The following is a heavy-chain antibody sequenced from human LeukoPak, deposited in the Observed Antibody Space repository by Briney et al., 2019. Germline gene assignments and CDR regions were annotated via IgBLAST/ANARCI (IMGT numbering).Heavy chain of an antibody. CDR2: IYSGGTT. D-gene: IGHD6-13*01. CDR1: GFTFSSNY. V-gene: IGHV3-53*01. Sequence: GGSLRLSCAASGFTFSSNYMSWVRQAPGKGLEWVSVIYSGGTTYYADSVKGRFTISRDNSKNTLYLQMNSLRAEDTAVYYCARDLSSSWGGGMDVWGKGTPVTVSS. CDR3: ARDLSSSWGGGMDV. J-gene: IGHJ6*04.